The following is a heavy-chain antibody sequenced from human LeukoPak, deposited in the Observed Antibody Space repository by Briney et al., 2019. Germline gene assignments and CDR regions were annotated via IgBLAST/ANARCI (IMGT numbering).Heavy chain of an antibody. J-gene: IGHJ4*02. CDR3: AGGAVEMATILADY. CDR1: GGSISSYY. D-gene: IGHD5-24*01. V-gene: IGHV4-59*01. CDR2: IYYSGST. Sequence: SETLSLTCTVSGGSISSYYWSWIRQPPGKGLEWIGYIYYSGSTNYNPSLKSRVTLSVDTSKNQFSLKLSSVTAADTAVYYCAGGAVEMATILADYWGQGTLVTVSS.